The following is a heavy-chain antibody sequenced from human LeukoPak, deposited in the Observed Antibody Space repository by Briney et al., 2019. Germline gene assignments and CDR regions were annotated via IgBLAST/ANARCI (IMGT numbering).Heavy chain of an antibody. J-gene: IGHJ4*02. Sequence: GRSLRLSCAASGFTFSSYGMHWVRQAPGKGLEWVAVISYDGSNKYYADSVKGRFTISRDSSKNTLYLQMNSLRAEDTAVYYCAKGGLRYFDWLLSYFDYWGQGTLVTVSS. V-gene: IGHV3-30*18. CDR1: GFTFSSYG. CDR3: AKGGLRYFDWLLSYFDY. CDR2: ISYDGSNK. D-gene: IGHD3-9*01.